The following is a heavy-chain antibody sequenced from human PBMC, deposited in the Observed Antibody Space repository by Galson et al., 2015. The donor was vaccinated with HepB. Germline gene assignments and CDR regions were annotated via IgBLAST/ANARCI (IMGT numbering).Heavy chain of an antibody. Sequence: SLRLSCAASGFTFSDYYMSWIRQSPGKGLEWVSYISISGNTIYYADSVKGRFTISRDNAKNSLYLQMNSLRAEDTALYYCGGSGSPTTGIDYWGQGTLVTVSS. CDR3: GGSGSPTTGIDY. CDR2: ISISGNTI. J-gene: IGHJ4*02. D-gene: IGHD1-1*01. CDR1: GFTFSDYY. V-gene: IGHV3-11*01.